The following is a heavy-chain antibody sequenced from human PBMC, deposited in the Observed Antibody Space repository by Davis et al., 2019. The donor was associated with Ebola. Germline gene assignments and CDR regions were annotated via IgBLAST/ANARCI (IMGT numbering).Heavy chain of an antibody. J-gene: IGHJ5*02. D-gene: IGHD6-6*01. CDR1: GGSLSGYY. Sequence: MPSETLSLTCAVYGGSLSGYYWSWIRQPPGKGLEWIGEINHSGSTNYNPSLKSRVTISVDTSKNQFSLKLSSVTAADTAVYYCARGRIAARPVSEWFDPWGQGTLVTVSS. CDR3: ARGRIAARPVSEWFDP. V-gene: IGHV4-34*01. CDR2: INHSGST.